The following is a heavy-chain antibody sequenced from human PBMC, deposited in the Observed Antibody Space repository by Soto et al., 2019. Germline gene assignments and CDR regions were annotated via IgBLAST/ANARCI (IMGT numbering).Heavy chain of an antibody. D-gene: IGHD3-9*01. CDR2: MNPNSGNT. V-gene: IGHV1-8*01. J-gene: IGHJ6*02. CDR3: ARGGYDILTGYYSRYYYYGMDV. Sequence: QVQLVQSGAEVKKPGASVKVSCKASGYTFISYDINWVRQATGQGLEWMGWMNPNSGNTGYAQKFQGRVTRTRNTSISTAYMELSSLRSEDTAVYYCARGGYDILTGYYSRYYYYGMDVWGQGTTVTVSS. CDR1: GYTFISYD.